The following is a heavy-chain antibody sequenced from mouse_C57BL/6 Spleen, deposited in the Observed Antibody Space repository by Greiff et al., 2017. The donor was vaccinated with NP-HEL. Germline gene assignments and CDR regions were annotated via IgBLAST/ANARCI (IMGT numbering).Heavy chain of an antibody. J-gene: IGHJ2*01. CDR2: ISYDGSN. V-gene: IGHV3-6*01. CDR1: GYSITSGYY. Sequence: DVQLQESGPGLVKPSQSLSLTCSVTGYSITSGYYWNWIRQFPGNKLEWMGYISYDGSNNYNPSLKNRISITRDTSKNQFFLKLNSVTTEDTATYYCARGRDHFDYWGQGTTLTVSS. CDR3: ARGRDHFDY.